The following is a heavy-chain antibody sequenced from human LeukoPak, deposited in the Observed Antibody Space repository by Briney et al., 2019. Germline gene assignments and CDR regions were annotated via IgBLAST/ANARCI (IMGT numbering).Heavy chain of an antibody. Sequence: GGPLRLSCAASGFTFSSYSMNWVRQAPGKGLEWVSSISSSSSYIYYADSVKGRFTISRDNAKNSLYLQMNSLRAEDTAVYYCASEDILTGYGFDPWGQGTLVTVSS. V-gene: IGHV3-21*01. CDR1: GFTFSSYS. CDR3: ASEDILTGYGFDP. J-gene: IGHJ5*02. D-gene: IGHD3-9*01. CDR2: ISSSSSYI.